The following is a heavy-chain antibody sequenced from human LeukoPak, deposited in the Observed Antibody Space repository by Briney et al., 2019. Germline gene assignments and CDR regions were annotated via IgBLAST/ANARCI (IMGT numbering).Heavy chain of an antibody. CDR3: AKDQRYDILTGYFEQDY. CDR1: GFTFSSYA. D-gene: IGHD3-9*01. V-gene: IGHV3-30-3*01. J-gene: IGHJ4*02. CDR2: ISYDGSNK. Sequence: GGSLRLSCAASGFTFSSYAMHWVRQAPGKGLEWVAVISYDGSNKYYADSVKGRFTISRDNSKNTLYLQMNSLRAEDTAVYYCAKDQRYDILTGYFEQDYWGQGTLVTVSS.